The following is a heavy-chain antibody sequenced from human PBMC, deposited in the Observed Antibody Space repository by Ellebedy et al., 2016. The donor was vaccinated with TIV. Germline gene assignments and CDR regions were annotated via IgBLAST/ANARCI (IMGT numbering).Heavy chain of an antibody. V-gene: IGHV1-2*02. D-gene: IGHD6-19*01. J-gene: IGHJ5*02. CDR3: ARASAVAAPLPDP. CDR2: INPNSGGT. CDR1: GYTFTGYY. Sequence: ASVKVSXKASGYTFTGYYMHWVRQAPGQGLEWMGWINPNSGGTNYAQKFQGRVTMTRDTSISTAYMELSRLRSDDTAVYYCARASAVAAPLPDPWGQGTLVTVSS.